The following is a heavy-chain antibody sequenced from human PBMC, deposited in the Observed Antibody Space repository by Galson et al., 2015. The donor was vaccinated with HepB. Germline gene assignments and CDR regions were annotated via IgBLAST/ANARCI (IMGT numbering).Heavy chain of an antibody. J-gene: IGHJ6*03. CDR1: GGTFSNYA. CDR2: FIPIFGTS. D-gene: IGHD6-13*01. CDR3: ARGQQQLGYFYYYHLDV. V-gene: IGHV1-69*13. Sequence: SVKVSCKASGGTFSNYAISWVRQAPGQGLEWMGAFIPIFGTSNYAQKFQGRVTITADERTAYMELSSLRFDDTAVYYCARGQQQLGYFYYYHLDVWGKGTTVTVSS.